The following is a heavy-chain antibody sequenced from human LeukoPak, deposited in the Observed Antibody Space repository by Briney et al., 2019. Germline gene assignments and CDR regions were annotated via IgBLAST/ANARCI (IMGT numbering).Heavy chain of an antibody. J-gene: IGHJ4*02. D-gene: IGHD3-9*01. CDR3: AKNRYFDWLFPPRDYFDY. CDR2: IRYDGSNK. Sequence: GGSLRLSCAASGFTFSSYGMHWVRQAPGKGLEWVAFIRYDGSNKYYADSVKGRFTISRDNSKNTLYLQMNSLRAEDTAVYYCAKNRYFDWLFPPRDYFDYWGQGTLVTVSS. CDR1: GFTFSSYG. V-gene: IGHV3-30*02.